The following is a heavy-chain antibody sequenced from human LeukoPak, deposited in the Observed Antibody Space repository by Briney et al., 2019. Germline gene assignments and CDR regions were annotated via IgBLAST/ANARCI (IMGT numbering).Heavy chain of an antibody. D-gene: IGHD3-16*01. CDR3: ARRHALFVRLGEFRH. Sequence: KASETLSLTCTVSGYSISSGYYWGWIRPPPGKGLEWIGSIYHSGSTYYNPSLKSRVTISVDTSKNQFSLKLSSVTAADTAVYYCARRHALFVRLGEFRHWGQGTLVTVSS. CDR1: GYSISSGYY. CDR2: IYHSGST. V-gene: IGHV4-38-2*02. J-gene: IGHJ1*01.